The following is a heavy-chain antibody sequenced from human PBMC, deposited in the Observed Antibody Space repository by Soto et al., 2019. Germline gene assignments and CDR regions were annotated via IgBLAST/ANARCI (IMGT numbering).Heavy chain of an antibody. J-gene: IGHJ6*02. Sequence: ASVKVSCKASGYTFTSYGISWVRQAPGQGLEWMGWISAYNGNTNYAQKLQGRVTMTTDTSTSTAYMELRSLRSDDTAVYYCARDGRPLGYCSGGSCLDMDVWGQGTTVTVSS. V-gene: IGHV1-18*01. CDR3: ARDGRPLGYCSGGSCLDMDV. D-gene: IGHD2-15*01. CDR1: GYTFTSYG. CDR2: ISAYNGNT.